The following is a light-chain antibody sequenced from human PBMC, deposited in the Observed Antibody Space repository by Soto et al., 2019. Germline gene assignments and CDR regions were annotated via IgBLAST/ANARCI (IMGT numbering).Light chain of an antibody. V-gene: IGLV2-14*01. CDR3: SSYTSASTYV. CDR2: EVS. CDR1: SSDVGGYKY. J-gene: IGLJ1*01. Sequence: QSVLTQPASVSGSPGQSITISCTGTSSDVGGYKYVSWYQHHPGKAPKLMIYEVSDRPSGISYRFSGSKSGNTASLTISGLQAEDEADYYCSSYTSASTYVFGTGTQLTVL.